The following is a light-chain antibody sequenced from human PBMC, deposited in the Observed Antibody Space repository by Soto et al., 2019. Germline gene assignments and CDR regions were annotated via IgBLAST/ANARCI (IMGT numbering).Light chain of an antibody. CDR2: DAS. Sequence: DIQMTQSPSSLSASVGDRVTITCQASQDISNYLDWYQQKPGKAPKLLIYDASNLETGVPSRFSGSGSGPDFTFTISSLQPEDIGTYYCQQYDNLLIFTFGPGTKVDIK. J-gene: IGKJ3*01. CDR1: QDISNY. V-gene: IGKV1-33*01. CDR3: QQYDNLLIFT.